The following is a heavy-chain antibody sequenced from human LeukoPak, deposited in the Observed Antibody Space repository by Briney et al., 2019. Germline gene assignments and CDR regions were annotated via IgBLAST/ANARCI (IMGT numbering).Heavy chain of an antibody. D-gene: IGHD2/OR15-2a*01. Sequence: GVSLRLSCAASGFTVSSYYMIGVRRAPGRGLEGVSVIYSGDSTYYADSVKGRFTISRDNSKSSLYLQMNSLRAEDTAVYYCARDNMGFDYWGQGTLVTVYS. CDR3: ARDNMGFDY. V-gene: IGHV3-53*01. J-gene: IGHJ4*02. CDR2: IYSGDST. CDR1: GFTVSSYY.